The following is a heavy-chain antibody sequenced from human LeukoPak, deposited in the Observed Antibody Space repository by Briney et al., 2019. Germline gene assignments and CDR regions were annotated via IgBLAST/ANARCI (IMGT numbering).Heavy chain of an antibody. Sequence: ASVKVSCKASGYTFTSYGISWVRQAPGQGLEWMGWISGYNGNTNYAQKLQGRVTMTTDTSTSTAYMELRSLRSDDTAVYYCARDYYDILTGYYKGAFDIWGQGTMVTVSS. D-gene: IGHD3-9*01. CDR1: GYTFTSYG. J-gene: IGHJ3*02. V-gene: IGHV1-18*01. CDR2: ISGYNGNT. CDR3: ARDYYDILTGYYKGAFDI.